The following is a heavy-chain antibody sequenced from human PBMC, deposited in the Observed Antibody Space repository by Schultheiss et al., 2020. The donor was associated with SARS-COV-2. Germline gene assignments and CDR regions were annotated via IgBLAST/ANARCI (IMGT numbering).Heavy chain of an antibody. Sequence: SETLSLTCAVYGGSFSAYYWSWIRQPPGKGLEWIGSIYYSGSTNYNPSLKSRVTISVDRSKNQFSLKLSSVTAADTAVYYCARVSRTSWFDPWGQGTLVTVSS. V-gene: IGHV4-34*01. CDR1: GGSFSAYY. CDR3: ARVSRTSWFDP. CDR2: IYYSGST. J-gene: IGHJ5*02. D-gene: IGHD1-7*01.